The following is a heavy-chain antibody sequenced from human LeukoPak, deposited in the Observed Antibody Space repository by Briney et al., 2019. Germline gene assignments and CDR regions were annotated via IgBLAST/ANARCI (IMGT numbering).Heavy chain of an antibody. J-gene: IGHJ4*02. CDR1: GFTFSGCA. CDR3: AKGLFDWLSDTDY. CDR2: IRGSGDYS. Sequence: AGSLRLSCAASGFTFSGCAMSWVRQAPGKGLEWVSAIRGSGDYSYYADSVKGRFTISRDNSKNTLYLQMNSLRAEDTAIYYCAKGLFDWLSDTDYWGQGTLVTVSS. V-gene: IGHV3-23*01. D-gene: IGHD3-9*01.